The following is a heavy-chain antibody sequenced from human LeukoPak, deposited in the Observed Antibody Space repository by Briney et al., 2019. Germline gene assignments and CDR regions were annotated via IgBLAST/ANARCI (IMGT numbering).Heavy chain of an antibody. V-gene: IGHV4-30-4*08. J-gene: IGHJ4*02. D-gene: IGHD3-10*01. CDR2: IYYSGST. Sequence: SQTLSLTCTVSGGSISSAAYYWSWIRQHPGRGLEWIGYIYYSGSTYYNPSPKSRVTISVDTSKNQFSLKLTSVTAADTAMYYCARQTFGALYFDSWGQGALVIVSS. CDR3: ARQTFGALYFDS. CDR1: GGSISSAAYY.